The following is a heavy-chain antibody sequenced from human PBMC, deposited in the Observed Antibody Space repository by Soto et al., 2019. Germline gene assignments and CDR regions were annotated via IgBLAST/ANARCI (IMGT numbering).Heavy chain of an antibody. Sequence: QVQLVQSGAEVKKPGSSVKVSCKTSGGTFSSYGVSWVRQAPRQGLEWMGGIIPIFGTTNYAQKFQCRVTISSDEATPTDSMELSSLSSEHTAVHYCARDTKREAMSPYGMDVWCLGTTVTVS. CDR2: IIPIFGTT. CDR1: GGTFSSYG. CDR3: ARDTKREAMSPYGMDV. V-gene: IGHV1-69*01. J-gene: IGHJ6*02.